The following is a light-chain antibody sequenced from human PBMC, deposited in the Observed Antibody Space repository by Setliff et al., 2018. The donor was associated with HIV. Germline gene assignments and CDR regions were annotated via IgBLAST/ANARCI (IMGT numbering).Light chain of an antibody. CDR3: CSYAGSYYV. CDR1: SSGVGSYNL. V-gene: IGLV2-23*01. Sequence: QSALTQPASVSGSPGQSITISCTGTSSGVGSYNLVSWYQQHPGKAPKLMIYEGSKRPSGVSNRFSGSKSGNTASLTISGLQAEDEADYYCCSYAGSYYVFGTGTKVTVL. J-gene: IGLJ1*01. CDR2: EGS.